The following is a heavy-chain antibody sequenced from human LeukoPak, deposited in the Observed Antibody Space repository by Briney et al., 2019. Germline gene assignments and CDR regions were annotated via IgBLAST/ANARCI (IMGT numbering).Heavy chain of an antibody. J-gene: IGHJ4*02. D-gene: IGHD4-17*01. Sequence: SGGSLRLSCAASGFSFISYGMHWVRQAPGKGLEWVGVISDDGRNKNYADSVKGRFTISRDNSKDTLYLQMNSLRDEDTAVYYCAKRPSDYGDYVTYFDYWGQETLVTVSS. V-gene: IGHV3-30*18. CDR1: GFSFISYG. CDR2: ISDDGRNK. CDR3: AKRPSDYGDYVTYFDY.